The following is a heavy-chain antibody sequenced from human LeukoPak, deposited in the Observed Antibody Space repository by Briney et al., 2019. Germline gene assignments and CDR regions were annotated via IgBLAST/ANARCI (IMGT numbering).Heavy chain of an antibody. J-gene: IGHJ4*02. CDR2: ISGKGGST. D-gene: IGHD4-17*01. Sequence: GRSMRLASAAYAFTFGIFSMNWVRQAPGKWLEWVSAISGKGGSTYYADSVKGRFTISRDNSKNTLYLQMNSLRAEDTAVYYCGNIYGDYVFGYFDYWGQGTLVTVSS. CDR3: GNIYGDYVFGYFDY. CDR1: AFTFGIFS. V-gene: IGHV3-23*01.